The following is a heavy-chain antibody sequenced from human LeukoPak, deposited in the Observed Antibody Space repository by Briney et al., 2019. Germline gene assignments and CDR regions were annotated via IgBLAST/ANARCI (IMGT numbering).Heavy chain of an antibody. CDR3: ARKYSSAWFIDY. CDR1: GYTFANYR. J-gene: IGHJ4*02. D-gene: IGHD6-19*01. Sequence: GESLKISCKGSGYTFANYRIGWVRQMPGKGLEWMGVIFPGNSHTTYSPSFEGQVTISADTSISTAFLQWSSLRASDTAIYYCARKYSSAWFIDYWGQGTLVTVSS. CDR2: IFPGNSHT. V-gene: IGHV5-51*01.